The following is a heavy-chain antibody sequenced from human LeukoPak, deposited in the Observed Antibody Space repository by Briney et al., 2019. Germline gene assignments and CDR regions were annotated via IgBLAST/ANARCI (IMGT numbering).Heavy chain of an antibody. J-gene: IGHJ6*03. CDR3: ARVGQQLKYYYNYMDV. Sequence: LPGGSLRLSCAASGFTFSSYSMNWVRQAPGKGLEWVSYISSSSSTIYYADSVKGRFTISRDNAKNSLYLQMNSLRAEDTAVYYCARVGQQLKYYYNYMDVWGKGTTVTVSS. CDR2: ISSSSSTI. CDR1: GFTFSSYS. D-gene: IGHD6-13*01. V-gene: IGHV3-48*01.